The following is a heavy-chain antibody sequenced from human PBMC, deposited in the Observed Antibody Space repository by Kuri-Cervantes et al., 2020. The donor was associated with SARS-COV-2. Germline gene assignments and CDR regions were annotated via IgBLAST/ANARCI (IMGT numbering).Heavy chain of an antibody. Sequence: GSLSLSCTVSGGSISSYYWSWIRQPAGKGVEWIGRIYTSGNTHYNPSLKSRVTMSVDTSKDQFSLKLSSVTAADTAVYYCARQLAYYDFWSGYYISDMGAFDIWGQGTMVTVSS. J-gene: IGHJ3*02. D-gene: IGHD3-3*01. CDR1: GGSISSYY. CDR2: IYTSGNT. V-gene: IGHV4-4*07. CDR3: ARQLAYYDFWSGYYISDMGAFDI.